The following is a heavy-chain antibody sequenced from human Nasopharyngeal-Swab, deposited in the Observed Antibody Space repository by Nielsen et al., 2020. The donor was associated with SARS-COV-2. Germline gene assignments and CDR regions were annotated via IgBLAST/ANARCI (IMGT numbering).Heavy chain of an antibody. CDR2: MSSNGRAI. CDR3: ARDRWAAAANIFLDS. D-gene: IGHD6-13*01. J-gene: IGHJ4*02. Sequence: GESLKISCEASGFSFSSYSMNWVRQAPGKGLEWLSYMSSNGRAIFYADSVKGRFTISRDNTKNFLYLDMNSLRVEDTAVYYCARDRWAAAANIFLDSWGQGTPVTVSS. CDR1: GFSFSSYS. V-gene: IGHV3-48*04.